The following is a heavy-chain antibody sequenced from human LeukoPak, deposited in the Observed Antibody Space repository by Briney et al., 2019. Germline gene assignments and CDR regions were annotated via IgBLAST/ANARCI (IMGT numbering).Heavy chain of an antibody. D-gene: IGHD5-12*01. J-gene: IGHJ4*02. CDR2: MIPMFGTA. CDR3: ARSGRGTYYYFDL. CDR1: GGTFRSYG. V-gene: IGHV1-69*13. Sequence: SVKVSCKASGGTFRSYGFSWVRQAPGQGLEWMGGMIPMFGTANYARKFQGRVTITADESTATVYMELSSLRSDDTAVYYCARSGRGTYYYFDLWGQGTLVTVSS.